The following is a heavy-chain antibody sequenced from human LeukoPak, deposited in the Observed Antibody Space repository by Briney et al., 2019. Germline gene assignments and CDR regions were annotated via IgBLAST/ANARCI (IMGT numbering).Heavy chain of an antibody. Sequence: GGSLRLSCAASGFTFSSYAMSWVRQAPGKGLEWVSAISGSGGSTYYADSVKGRFTISRDNSKNTLYLQMNSLRAEDTAVYYCEKDLDCSSTSCSTGRMDVWGKGTTVTVSS. D-gene: IGHD2-2*01. CDR2: ISGSGGST. CDR1: GFTFSSYA. J-gene: IGHJ6*04. V-gene: IGHV3-23*01. CDR3: EKDLDCSSTSCSTGRMDV.